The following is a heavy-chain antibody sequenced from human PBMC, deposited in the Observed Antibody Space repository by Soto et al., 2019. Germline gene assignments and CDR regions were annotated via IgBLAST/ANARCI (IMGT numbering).Heavy chain of an antibody. Sequence: PSETLSLTCAVYGGSFSGYYWSWIRQPPGKGLEWIGEINHSGSTNYNPSLKSRVTISRDDSKNTLYLQMSSLTAEDTAVYYCATARPPYWGQGTLVTVSS. CDR1: GGSFSGYY. CDR3: ATARPPY. J-gene: IGHJ4*02. CDR2: INHSGST. V-gene: IGHV4-34*01.